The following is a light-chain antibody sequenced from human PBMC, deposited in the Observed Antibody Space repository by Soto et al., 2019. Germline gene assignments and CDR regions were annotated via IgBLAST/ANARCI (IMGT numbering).Light chain of an antibody. V-gene: IGKV1-39*01. CDR1: LSISNY. J-gene: IGKJ1*01. CDR2: AAS. Sequence: DFQMTQSPSSLSASVGDRVTITCRASLSISNYLNWYQHKAGKAPKVLIYAASSLQRGVPSRFSGSGSGTDFTLIISSLQPEDFATYYCQQSYSPLWTFGQGTKVDIK. CDR3: QQSYSPLWT.